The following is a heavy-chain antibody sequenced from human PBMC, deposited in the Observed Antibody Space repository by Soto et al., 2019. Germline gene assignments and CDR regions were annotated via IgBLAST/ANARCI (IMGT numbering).Heavy chain of an antibody. J-gene: IGHJ6*02. CDR2: ISGSGGST. CDR1: GFTFSSYA. D-gene: IGHD5-12*01. V-gene: IGHV3-23*01. CDR3: AKVGLGSPYYYYGMDV. Sequence: PGGSLRLSCAASGFTFSSYAMSWVRQAPGKGLEWVSAISGSGGSTYYADSVKGRFTISRDNSKNTLYLQMNSLRAEDTAVYYCAKVGLGSPYYYYGMDVWGQGTTVTVSS.